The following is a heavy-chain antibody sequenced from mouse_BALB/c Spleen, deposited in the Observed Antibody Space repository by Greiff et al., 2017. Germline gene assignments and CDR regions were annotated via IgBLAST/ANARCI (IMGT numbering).Heavy chain of an antibody. CDR2: INPYNGDT. CDR3: ATSYCGFYYFDY. CDR1: GYSFTGYF. Sequence: VQLQQSGPELVKPGASVKISCKASGYSFTGYFMNWVMQSHGKSLEWIGRINPYNGDTFYNQKFKGKATLTVDKSSSTAHMELRSLASEDSAVYYCATSYCGFYYFDYWGQGTTLTVSS. J-gene: IGHJ2*01. D-gene: IGHD1-2*01. V-gene: IGHV1-20*02.